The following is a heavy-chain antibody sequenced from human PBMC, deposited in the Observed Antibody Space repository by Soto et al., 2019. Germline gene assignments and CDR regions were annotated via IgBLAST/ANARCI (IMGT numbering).Heavy chain of an antibody. CDR2: XYXXXNT. J-gene: IGHJ4*02. CDR1: GFAISSKY. Sequence: PXXSLQISCAASGFAISSKYMHWVRQAPGXXXXXXXXXYXXXNTXXEDXXXXXXXLXXXSXXXTIYIHMKKLRSEETAVYYCAREGYPYGLDYWGQGSLATVSS. D-gene: IGHD1-1*01. V-gene: IGHV3-53*01. CDR3: AREGYPYGLDY.